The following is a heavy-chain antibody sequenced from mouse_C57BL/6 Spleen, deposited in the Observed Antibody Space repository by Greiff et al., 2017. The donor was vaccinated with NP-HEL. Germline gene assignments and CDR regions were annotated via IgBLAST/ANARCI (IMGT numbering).Heavy chain of an antibody. V-gene: IGHV5-16*01. Sequence: EVKLVESEGGLVQPGSSMKLSCTASGFTFSDYYMAWVRQAPEKGLEWVANINYDGSSTYYLDSLKSRFIISRDNAKNMLYLQMSSLKSEDAATDYCARAGGSSSFFDYWGQGTTLTVSS. D-gene: IGHD1-1*01. J-gene: IGHJ2*01. CDR2: INYDGSST. CDR1: GFTFSDYY. CDR3: ARAGGSSSFFDY.